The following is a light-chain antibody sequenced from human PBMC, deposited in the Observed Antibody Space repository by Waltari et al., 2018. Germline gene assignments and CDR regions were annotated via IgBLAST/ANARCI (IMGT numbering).Light chain of an antibody. Sequence: QSALTPPPSASGSPGQSITISRTGIRTALAGSDPVFWYQQHPGKAPKLWIYEVTQRPSGVPDRFSGSKSDNTASLAVSGLQAEDEADYYCSSYAGGSSLMFGGGTKLTVL. CDR1: RTALAGSDP. CDR3: SSYAGGSSLM. CDR2: EVT. V-gene: IGLV2-8*01. J-gene: IGLJ3*02.